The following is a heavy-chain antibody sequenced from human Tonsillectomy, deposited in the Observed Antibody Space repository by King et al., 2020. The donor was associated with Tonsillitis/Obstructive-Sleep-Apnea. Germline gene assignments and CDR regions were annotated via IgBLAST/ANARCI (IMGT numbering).Heavy chain of an antibody. J-gene: IGHJ3*02. CDR2: IKQDGSEK. V-gene: IGHV3-7*04. D-gene: IGHD3-3*01. CDR3: AGVKGPVGEWLSPVGAFEM. Sequence: VQLVESGGGLVQPGGSLRLSCAASGFTFSSYWMTGVRQAPGKRLEWVANIKQDGSEKYYVDSVKGRFTISRDNAKNSMYLQMSSLRAEDTAVYYCAGVKGPVGEWLSPVGAFEMWGEGTMVTASS. CDR1: GFTFSSYW.